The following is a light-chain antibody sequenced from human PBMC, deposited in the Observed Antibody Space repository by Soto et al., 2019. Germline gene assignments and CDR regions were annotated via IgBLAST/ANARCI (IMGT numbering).Light chain of an antibody. CDR1: QNISSY. CDR2: DVS. V-gene: IGKV3-11*01. J-gene: IGKJ5*01. Sequence: IVLKQSPSTLSLSPGKRATLSCRASQNISSYLIWYQQKPGQAPRLLIYDVSNRATGIPARFSGSGSGTHFTLTISRLEPGELAVYYCQHFGGTPFTFGQGTRLEIK. CDR3: QHFGGTPFT.